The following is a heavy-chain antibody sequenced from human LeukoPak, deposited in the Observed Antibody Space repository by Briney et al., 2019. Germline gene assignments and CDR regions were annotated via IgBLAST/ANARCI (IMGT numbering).Heavy chain of an antibody. CDR3: ARGGTTPYYFDD. D-gene: IGHD2-15*01. J-gene: IGHJ4*02. Sequence: PSETLSLTCTVSGGSITSYYWRWIRQPAGRGLEWIGRIYSNENTNYNPSLKSRVTMSVDTSKNQFSLKLSSVTAADTAVCYCARGGTTPYYFDDWGQGALVTVSS. CDR1: GGSITSYY. V-gene: IGHV4-4*07. CDR2: IYSNENT.